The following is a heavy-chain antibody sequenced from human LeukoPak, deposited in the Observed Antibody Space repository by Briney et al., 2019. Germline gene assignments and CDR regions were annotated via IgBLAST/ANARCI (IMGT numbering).Heavy chain of an antibody. CDR2: IRYDGSNK. CDR3: AKDLSSGWSEGYYFDY. Sequence: GGSLRLSCAASGFTFSSYGMHWVRQAPGKGLEWVAFIRYDGSNKYYADSVKGRFTISRDNSKNTLYLQMNSLRAEDTAMYYCAKDLSSGWSEGYYFDYWGQGTLVTVSS. CDR1: GFTFSSYG. V-gene: IGHV3-30*02. D-gene: IGHD6-19*01. J-gene: IGHJ4*02.